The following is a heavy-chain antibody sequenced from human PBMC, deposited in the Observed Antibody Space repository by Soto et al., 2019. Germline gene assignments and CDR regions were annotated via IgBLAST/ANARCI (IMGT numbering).Heavy chain of an antibody. J-gene: IGHJ4*02. CDR3: GRSVLLLLWFGELSYYFDY. CDR1: GYTFTSYG. D-gene: IGHD3-10*01. V-gene: IGHV1-18*01. Sequence: ASVKVSCKASGYTFTSYGISWVRQAPGQGLEWMGWISAYNGNTNYAQKLQGRVTMTTDTSTSTAYMELRSLRSDDTAVYYCGRSVLLLLWFGELSYYFDYWGQGTLVTVSS. CDR2: ISAYNGNT.